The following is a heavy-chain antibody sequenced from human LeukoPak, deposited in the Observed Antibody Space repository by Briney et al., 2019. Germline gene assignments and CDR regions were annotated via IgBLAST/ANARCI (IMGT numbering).Heavy chain of an antibody. CDR3: ARDRHYYYDSSGYYWSF. CDR2: IKQDGSEK. V-gene: IGHV3-7*01. J-gene: IGHJ4*02. Sequence: GGSLRLSCAASGFTFSSYWMSWVRQAPGKGLEWVANIKQDGSEKYYVDSVMGRFTISRDNAKNSLYLQMNSLRAEDTAVYYCARDRHYYYDSSGYYWSFWGQGALVTVSS. D-gene: IGHD3-22*01. CDR1: GFTFSSYW.